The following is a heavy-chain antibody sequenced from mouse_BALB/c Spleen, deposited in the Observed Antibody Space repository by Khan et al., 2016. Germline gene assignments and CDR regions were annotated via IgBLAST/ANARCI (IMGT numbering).Heavy chain of an antibody. CDR2: ISYSGST. Sequence: VQLKQSGPSLVKPSQTLSLTCSVTGDSITSGYWNWIRKFPGNKLEYMGYISYSGSTYYNPSLKSRISITRDTSKSQYYLQLNSVTTEDRSTYYCACYSGHFFDDWGQGTTRTVSS. D-gene: IGHD6-1*01. J-gene: IGHJ2*01. CDR3: ACYSGHFFDD. V-gene: IGHV3-8*02. CDR1: GDSITSGY.